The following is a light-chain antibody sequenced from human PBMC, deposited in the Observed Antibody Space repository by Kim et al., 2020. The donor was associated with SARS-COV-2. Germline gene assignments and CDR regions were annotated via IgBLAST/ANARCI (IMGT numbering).Light chain of an antibody. J-gene: IGLJ3*02. Sequence: GQRVPTSCSGRSSNLGTNSVHSYQQYPGTAPEVLIYKNNPRPSGVPDRFSGSESGTSASLAISGLQSEDEGDYYCAGWDDNLNAEVFGGGTKLTVL. CDR3: AGWDDNLNAEV. V-gene: IGLV1-44*01. CDR1: SSNLGTNS. CDR2: KNN.